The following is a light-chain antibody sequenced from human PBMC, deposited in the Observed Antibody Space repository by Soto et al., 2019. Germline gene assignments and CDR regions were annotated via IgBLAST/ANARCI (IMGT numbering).Light chain of an antibody. CDR1: QNILYDSNNKNY. CDR2: WAS. Sequence: DIVMTQSPDSLAVSLGERATINCKSSQNILYDSNNKNYLAWYQQKPGQPPKLLIYWASTRESGVPDRFSGGGSGTDFTLTISSLQAEDVAVYYCQQFYTSPRWTFGQGTKVEIK. V-gene: IGKV4-1*01. CDR3: QQFYTSPRWT. J-gene: IGKJ1*01.